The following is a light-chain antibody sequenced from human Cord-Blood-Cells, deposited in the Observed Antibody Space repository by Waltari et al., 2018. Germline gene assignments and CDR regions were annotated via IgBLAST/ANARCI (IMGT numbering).Light chain of an antibody. CDR1: KLGDKY. Sequence: SYELTQPPSVSVSPGQTASITCSGDKLGDKYACWYQQKPGQSPVLVIYQDSKRPPGIHELFSGTNAGNTATLVIRRTQPKDEADNYCQAWDSTTAVVGGATTLTSL. J-gene: IGLJ2*01. CDR2: QDS. CDR3: QAWDSTTAV. V-gene: IGLV3-1*01.